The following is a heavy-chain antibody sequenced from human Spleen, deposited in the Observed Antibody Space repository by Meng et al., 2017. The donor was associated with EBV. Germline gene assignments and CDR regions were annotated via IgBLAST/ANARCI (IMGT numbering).Heavy chain of an antibody. CDR3: AKDLPPDP. CDR1: GFNFSSPG. CDR2: ISFDRSYK. V-gene: IGHV3-30*18. J-gene: IGHJ5*02. Sequence: QVQAVASGGGVVPPGRSLRLSCAASGFNFSSPGLHWVRQTPGKGLEWVAFISFDRSYKYYADSVTSRFTISRDNSKNTLYLQLNSLRAEDTAMYYCAKDLPPDPWGQGTLVTVSS.